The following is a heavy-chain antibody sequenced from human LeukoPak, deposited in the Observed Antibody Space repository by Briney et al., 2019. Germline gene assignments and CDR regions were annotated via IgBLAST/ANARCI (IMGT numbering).Heavy chain of an antibody. V-gene: IGHV4-34*01. CDR2: INHSGST. D-gene: IGHD6-6*01. CDR3: ARPYSSSSAWAKDV. Sequence: SETLSLTCAVYGGSFSGYYWSWIRQPPGKGLEGIGEINHSGSTNYNPSLKSRVTISVDTSKNQFSLKLSSVTAADTAVYYCARPYSSSSAWAKDVWGKGTTVTVSS. CDR1: GGSFSGYY. J-gene: IGHJ6*04.